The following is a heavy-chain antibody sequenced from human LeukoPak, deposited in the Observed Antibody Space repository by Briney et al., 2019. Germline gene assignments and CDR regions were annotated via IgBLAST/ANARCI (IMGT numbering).Heavy chain of an antibody. V-gene: IGHV1-69*13. D-gene: IGHD6-19*01. Sequence: ASVKVSCKASGYTFTSYGISWVRQAPGQGLEWMGGIIPIFGTANYAQKFQGRVTITADESTSTAYMELSSLRSEDTAVYYCARVKGIAVADLIFDYWGQGTLVTVSS. CDR1: GYTFTSYG. CDR3: ARVKGIAVADLIFDY. CDR2: IIPIFGTA. J-gene: IGHJ4*02.